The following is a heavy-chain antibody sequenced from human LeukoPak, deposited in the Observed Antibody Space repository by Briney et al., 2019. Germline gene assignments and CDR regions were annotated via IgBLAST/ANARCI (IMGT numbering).Heavy chain of an antibody. V-gene: IGHV3-64D*06. D-gene: IGHD4-23*01. Sequence: GGSLRLSCSASGFTFSSYAMHWVRQAPGRGLEFVSTINSNGGSTYYADSVKGRFTISRDNSKNTLYLQMSSLRAEDTAVYYCVKDGLFGGKGNFDYWGQGTLVTVSS. CDR2: INSNGGST. J-gene: IGHJ4*02. CDR1: GFTFSSYA. CDR3: VKDGLFGGKGNFDY.